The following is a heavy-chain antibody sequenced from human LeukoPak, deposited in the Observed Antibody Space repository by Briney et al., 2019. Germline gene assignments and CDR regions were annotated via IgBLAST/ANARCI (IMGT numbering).Heavy chain of an antibody. Sequence: GGSLRLSCATSGFTFSNYGMSWVRQAPGKGLEWVAFIRYDGTKKNDADSVKGRFTISRDNSKNTVYLQMNTLRAEDTAVYYCAKDPGGEVLPDYWGQGTLVTVSS. J-gene: IGHJ4*02. CDR1: GFTFSNYG. D-gene: IGHD1-26*01. V-gene: IGHV3-30*02. CDR3: AKDPGGEVLPDY. CDR2: IRYDGTKK.